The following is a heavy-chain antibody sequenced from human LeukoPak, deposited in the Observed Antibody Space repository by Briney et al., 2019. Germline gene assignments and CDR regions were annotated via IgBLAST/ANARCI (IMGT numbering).Heavy chain of an antibody. V-gene: IGHV4-30-4*08. CDR3: ASRGRVYYYDSSGYSHPIDY. Sequence: PSETLSLTCTVSGGSISSSSYSWGWIRQPPGKGLEWIGYIYYSGSTYYNPSLKSRVTISVDTSKNQFSLKLSSVTAADTAVYYCASRGRVYYYDSSGYSHPIDYWGQGTLVTVSS. CDR2: IYYSGST. CDR1: GGSISSSSYS. D-gene: IGHD3-22*01. J-gene: IGHJ4*02.